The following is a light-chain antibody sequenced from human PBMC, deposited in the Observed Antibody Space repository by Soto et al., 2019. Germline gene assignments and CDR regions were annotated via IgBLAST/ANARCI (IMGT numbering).Light chain of an antibody. CDR3: SSYTSSTSRVV. J-gene: IGLJ2*01. V-gene: IGLV2-14*01. CDR2: EVS. Sequence: QSVLTQPASVSGSPGQSITISCTGTSSDVGGYKYVSWYQQHPGKAPKVIIYEVSNRPSGVSNRFSGSKSGNTASLTISGLQAEDEADYYCSSYTSSTSRVVFGGGTKLTVL. CDR1: SSDVGGYKY.